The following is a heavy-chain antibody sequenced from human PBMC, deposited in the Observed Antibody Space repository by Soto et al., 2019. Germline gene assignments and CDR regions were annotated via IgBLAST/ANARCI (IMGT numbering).Heavy chain of an antibody. D-gene: IGHD3-22*01. V-gene: IGHV3-23*01. CDR3: SKDTMIMGCYDFDV. Sequence: EVQLLESGGGLVQPGGSLRLSGAASGFIFSNHAMTWVRQAPGKWLEWVSFISGGGINTYYADSVMGRCTISRDTSEYTLALQMTSLSAQDTATYLCSKDTMIMGCYDFDVWGQTTLVTVSA. CDR2: ISGGGINT. J-gene: IGHJ4*02. CDR1: GFIFSNHA.